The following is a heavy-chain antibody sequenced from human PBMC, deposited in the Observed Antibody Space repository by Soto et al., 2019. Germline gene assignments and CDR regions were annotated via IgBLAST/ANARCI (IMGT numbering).Heavy chain of an antibody. CDR3: VRVGGSGWTLDF. Sequence: QVHLEQSGAEVKKPGASVKVSCKTSGYTFTAFAVHWVRQASGQRLEWMGWINVGNGDTKSSQNLQGRVTITRDTSASTVYMELSSLRSEDTAVYYCVRVGGSGWTLDFWGQGTLVTVSS. D-gene: IGHD6-25*01. V-gene: IGHV1-3*01. CDR1: GYTFTAFA. J-gene: IGHJ4*02. CDR2: INVGNGDT.